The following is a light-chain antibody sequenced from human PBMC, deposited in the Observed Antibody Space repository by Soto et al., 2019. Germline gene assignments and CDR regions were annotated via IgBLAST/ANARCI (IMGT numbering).Light chain of an antibody. CDR2: DAS. V-gene: IGKV3-11*01. J-gene: IGKJ5*01. Sequence: EIVLTQSPATLSLSPGERATLSCRASQSIGLAIAWYQHKPGQAPRLLIFDASQRATGIPARFRGSGSGTDFTLTIGRLEPDDFATYFCHSRAFGQGTRLEIK. CDR1: QSIGLA. CDR3: HSRA.